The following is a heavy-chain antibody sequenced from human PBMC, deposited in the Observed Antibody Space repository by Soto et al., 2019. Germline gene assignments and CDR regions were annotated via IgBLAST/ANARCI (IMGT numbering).Heavy chain of an antibody. CDR2: ISWDGGST. Sequence: GGSLRLSCAASGFTFDDYTMHWVRQAPGKGLEWVSLISWDGGSTYYADSVKGRFTISRDNSKNSLYLQMNSLRTEDTALYYCTAGEGRSYGMDVWGQGTLVTVSS. D-gene: IGHD3-10*01. CDR1: GFTFDDYT. CDR3: TAGEGRSYGMDV. V-gene: IGHV3-43*01. J-gene: IGHJ6*02.